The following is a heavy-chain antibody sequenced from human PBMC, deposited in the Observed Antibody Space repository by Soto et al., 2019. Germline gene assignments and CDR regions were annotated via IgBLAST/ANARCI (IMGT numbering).Heavy chain of an antibody. CDR2: IKSKTDGGTT. Sequence: GESLKISCAASGFTFSNAWMSWVRQAPGKGLEWVGRIKSKTDGGTTDYAAPVKGRFTISRDDSKNTLYLQMNSMKTEDTAVYYCTTDYGYAAFDIWGQGTMVTVSS. J-gene: IGHJ3*02. CDR3: TTDYGYAAFDI. V-gene: IGHV3-15*01. D-gene: IGHD5-12*01. CDR1: GFTFSNAW.